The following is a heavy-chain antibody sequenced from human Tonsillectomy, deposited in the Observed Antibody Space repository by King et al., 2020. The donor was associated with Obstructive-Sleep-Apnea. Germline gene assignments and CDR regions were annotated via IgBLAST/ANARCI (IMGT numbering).Heavy chain of an antibody. CDR3: ARDTRALLGYGSNWFDP. CDR1: GFTFSSYS. Sequence: VQLVESGGGLVQPGGSLRLSCAASGFTFSSYSMNWVRQAPGKGLEWVSYISSSSSTIYYADSVKGRFTISRDNAKNSLYLQMNSLRAEDTAVYYCARDTRALLGYGSNWFDPWGQGTLVTVSS. D-gene: IGHD3-10*01. J-gene: IGHJ5*02. V-gene: IGHV3-48*01. CDR2: ISSSSSTI.